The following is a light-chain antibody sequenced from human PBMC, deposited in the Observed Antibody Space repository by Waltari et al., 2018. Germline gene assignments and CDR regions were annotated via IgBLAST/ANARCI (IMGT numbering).Light chain of an antibody. CDR3: SSYTTSSAPGV. V-gene: IGLV2-14*01. CDR2: EVS. J-gene: IGLJ1*01. CDR1: DSHVGAYDF. Sequence: QSALTQPASVSGSPGQSITISCSGTDSHVGAYDFVPWYQQHPGKAPPLIIYEVSNRPSGISNRFSASKSGNTASLTISGLQAEDEADYYCSSYTTSSAPGVFGTGTRVTVL.